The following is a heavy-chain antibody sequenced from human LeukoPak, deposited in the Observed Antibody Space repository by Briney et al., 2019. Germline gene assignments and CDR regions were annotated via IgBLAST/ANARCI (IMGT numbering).Heavy chain of an antibody. J-gene: IGHJ4*02. CDR2: IIPVFGTA. D-gene: IGHD4-17*01. Sequence: ASVKVSCKASGGTFSSYAISWVRQAPGQGLEWMGGIIPVFGTANYAQKFQGRVTITADESTSTAYMELSSLRSEDTAVYYCARASDYGEQSADYWGQGTLVTVSS. V-gene: IGHV1-69*13. CDR3: ARASDYGEQSADY. CDR1: GGTFSSYA.